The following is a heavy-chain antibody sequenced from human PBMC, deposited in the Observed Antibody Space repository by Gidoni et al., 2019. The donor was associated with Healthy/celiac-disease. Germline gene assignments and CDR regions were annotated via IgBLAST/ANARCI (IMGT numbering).Heavy chain of an antibody. Sequence: DVQLVESGGVVVQPGGSLRLSCAASGFTFDDYARHWVRQAPGKGLEWVSLISWDGGSTYYADAVKGRFTISRDNSKNSLYLQMNSLRAEDTALYYCAKDYDFWSGYSYGMDVWGKGTTVTVSS. CDR1: GFTFDDYA. CDR3: AKDYDFWSGYSYGMDV. J-gene: IGHJ6*04. V-gene: IGHV3-43D*03. CDR2: ISWDGGST. D-gene: IGHD3-3*01.